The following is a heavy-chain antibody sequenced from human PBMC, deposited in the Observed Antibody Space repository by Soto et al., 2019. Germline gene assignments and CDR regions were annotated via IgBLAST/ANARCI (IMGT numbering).Heavy chain of an antibody. Sequence: PSETLSLTCAVSGGSISSGGYSWSWIRQPPGKGLEWIGYIYHSGSTYYNPSLKSRVTISVDGSKNQFSLKLSSVTAADTAVYYCASSGSYGIFDYWGQGTLVTVSS. CDR2: IYHSGST. CDR3: ASSGSYGIFDY. CDR1: GGSISSGGYS. V-gene: IGHV4-30-2*01. D-gene: IGHD3-10*01. J-gene: IGHJ4*02.